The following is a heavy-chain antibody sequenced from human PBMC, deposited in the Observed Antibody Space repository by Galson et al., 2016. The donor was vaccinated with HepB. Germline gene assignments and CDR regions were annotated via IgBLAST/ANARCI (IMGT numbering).Heavy chain of an antibody. CDR2: VYNSGST. D-gene: IGHD1-26*01. Sequence: SETLSLTCTVSGGSISVYYWSWIRQTPGKGLEWIGYVYNSGSTNYNPSFKSRITMSVVTSKNQFSLKLSSATAADTAVYYCARDRAGGTFDYWGQGTLVTVSS. CDR1: GGSISVYY. CDR3: ARDRAGGTFDY. J-gene: IGHJ4*02. V-gene: IGHV4-59*01.